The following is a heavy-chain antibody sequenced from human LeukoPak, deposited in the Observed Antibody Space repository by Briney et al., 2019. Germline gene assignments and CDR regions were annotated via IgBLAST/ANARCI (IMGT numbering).Heavy chain of an antibody. D-gene: IGHD6-19*01. Sequence: ASVKVSCKASGYTFTGYYMHWVRQAPGQGLEWMGWINPNSGGTNYAQKFQGRVTMTRDTSISTAYMELSRLRSDDTAVYYCARDSLIAVAGIADYWGQGGLVTVSS. CDR2: INPNSGGT. CDR1: GYTFTGYY. V-gene: IGHV1-2*02. CDR3: ARDSLIAVAGIADY. J-gene: IGHJ4*01.